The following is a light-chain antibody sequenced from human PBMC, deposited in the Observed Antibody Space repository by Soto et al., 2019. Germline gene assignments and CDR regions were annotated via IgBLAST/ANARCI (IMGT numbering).Light chain of an antibody. J-gene: IGLJ2*01. CDR2: EVN. CDR3: CSYAGSSTDVI. Sequence: QSALTQPASVSGSPGQSITISCTGTSSDVGSYNLVSWYQQHPGKAPKFMIYEVNKRPSGVSNRFSGSKSGNTASLTISGLQAEDGADYYCCSYAGSSTDVIFGGGTKLTVL. V-gene: IGLV2-23*02. CDR1: SSDVGSYNL.